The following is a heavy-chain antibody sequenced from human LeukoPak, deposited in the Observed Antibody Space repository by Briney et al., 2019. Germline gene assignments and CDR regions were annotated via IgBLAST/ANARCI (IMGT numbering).Heavy chain of an antibody. CDR2: MNPNSGNT. Sequence: GASVKVSCKASGYTFNSYDINWVRQATGQGLEWMGWMNPNSGNTGYAQKFQGSVTMTRNTSISTAYMELSSLRSEDTAVYYCARGLAIAAAGTLGDFDYWGQGTLVTVSS. J-gene: IGHJ4*02. CDR3: ARGLAIAAAGTLGDFDY. D-gene: IGHD6-13*01. CDR1: GYTFNSYD. V-gene: IGHV1-8*01.